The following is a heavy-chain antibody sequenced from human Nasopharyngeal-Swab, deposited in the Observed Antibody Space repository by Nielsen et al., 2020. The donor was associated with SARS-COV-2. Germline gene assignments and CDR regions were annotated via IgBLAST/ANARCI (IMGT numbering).Heavy chain of an antibody. CDR2: IFSNDEK. CDR1: GFSLSNARMG. D-gene: IGHD3-3*01. J-gene: IGHJ6*02. CDR3: ARDYDFWSGNYYYYGMDV. V-gene: IGHV2-26*01. Sequence: SGPTLVKPTETLTLTCTVSGFSLSNARMGVSWIRQPPGKALEWLAHIFSNDEKSYSTSLKSRLTISKDTSKSQVVLTMTNMDPVDTATYYCARDYDFWSGNYYYYGMDVWGQGTTVTVSS.